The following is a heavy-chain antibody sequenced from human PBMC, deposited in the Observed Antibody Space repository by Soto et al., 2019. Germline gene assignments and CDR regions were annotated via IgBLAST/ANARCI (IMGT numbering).Heavy chain of an antibody. Sequence: GASVKVSCKASGYTFTSYGISWVRQAPGQGLEWMGWISAYNGNTNYAQKLQGRVTMTTDTSTSTAYMELRSLRSDDTAVYYCARDSKYNTIFGVVTPSSYYYYGIDVWAQGTTVTGSS. D-gene: IGHD3-3*01. CDR3: ARDSKYNTIFGVVTPSSYYYYGIDV. CDR2: ISAYNGNT. CDR1: GYTFTSYG. V-gene: IGHV1-18*01. J-gene: IGHJ6*02.